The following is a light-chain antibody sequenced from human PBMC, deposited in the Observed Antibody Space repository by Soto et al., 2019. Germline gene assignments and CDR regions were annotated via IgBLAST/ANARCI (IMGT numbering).Light chain of an antibody. CDR2: DAH. J-gene: IGKJ1*01. V-gene: IGKV1-5*01. CDR1: QTISSW. CDR3: QQYNSYSEA. Sequence: DIHMTQSPSTLSGSVGDRVTITCRASQTISSWLAWYPQNPGEAPKRLIYDAHRSESGVPSRFSGSGSGTEFTLTISSLQPDDFASYYCQQYNSYSEASGQGTKVDIK.